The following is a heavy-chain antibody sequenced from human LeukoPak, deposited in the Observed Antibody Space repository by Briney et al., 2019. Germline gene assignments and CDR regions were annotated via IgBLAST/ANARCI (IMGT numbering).Heavy chain of an antibody. J-gene: IGHJ4*02. CDR3: ARRAVADVDY. CDR2: IYHSGSA. Sequence: SETLSLTCAVSGYSISSGYYWGWIRQPPGKGLEWIGSIYHSGSAHYNPSLKSRVTISVDTSKNQFSLKLSSVTAADTAVYYCARRAVADVDYWGQGTLVTVSS. D-gene: IGHD6-19*01. V-gene: IGHV4-38-2*01. CDR1: GYSISSGYY.